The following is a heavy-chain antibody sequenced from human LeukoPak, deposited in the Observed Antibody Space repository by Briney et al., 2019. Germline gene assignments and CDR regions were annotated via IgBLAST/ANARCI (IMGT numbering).Heavy chain of an antibody. J-gene: IGHJ4*02. V-gene: IGHV3-66*01. CDR3: AKAPPGLSLDS. Sequence: GGSLRLSCAASGFSVSSYYTSWVRQAPGKGLEWVSVIYSGGSTSYADSVKGRFTISRDNSKNTLYLQMNSLRAEDTAVYYCAKAPPGLSLDSWGQGTLVTVSS. CDR2: IYSGGST. CDR1: GFSVSSYY. D-gene: IGHD1-14*01.